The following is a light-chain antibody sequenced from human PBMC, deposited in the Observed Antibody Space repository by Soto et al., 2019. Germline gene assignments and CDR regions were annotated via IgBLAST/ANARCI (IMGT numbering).Light chain of an antibody. Sequence: DIQMTQSPSSVSASVGDRVTITCRASQGISNWLAWYQQQPGKAPKLLLYGASSLQSGVPSRFSGGGSGTHFTLIISSLQHEDFATYYCQQTNTFLPLTFGGGTKVEI. J-gene: IGKJ4*01. CDR2: GAS. CDR1: QGISNW. V-gene: IGKV1-12*01. CDR3: QQTNTFLPLT.